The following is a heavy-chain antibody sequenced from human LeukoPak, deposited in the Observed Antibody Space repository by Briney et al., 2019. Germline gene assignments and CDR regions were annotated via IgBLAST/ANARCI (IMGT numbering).Heavy chain of an antibody. V-gene: IGHV1-46*01. CDR3: ARVGHGNNGGFDY. CDR1: GYTFTTYY. CDR2: INPSGGSP. Sequence: GASVKVSRKASGYTFTTYYIHWVRQAPGQGLAWMGIINPSGGSPSYAQKFQGRVTMTRDTSTSTVYMELSSLTSEDTAVYYCARVGHGNNGGFDYWGQGTLVTVSS. J-gene: IGHJ4*02. D-gene: IGHD2/OR15-2a*01.